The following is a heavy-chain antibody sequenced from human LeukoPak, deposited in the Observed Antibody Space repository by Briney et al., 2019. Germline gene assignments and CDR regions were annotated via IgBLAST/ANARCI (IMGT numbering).Heavy chain of an antibody. CDR1: GYTFTSYG. D-gene: IGHD4-17*01. Sequence: ASVKVSCKASGYTFTSYGISWVRQAPGQGLEWMGWISAYNGNTNYAQKLQGRVTMTTDTSTSTAYMELRSLRSDDTAVYYCARDPPYFTSTGDFYYYYYMDVWGKGTTVTASS. V-gene: IGHV1-18*01. J-gene: IGHJ6*03. CDR3: ARDPPYFTSTGDFYYYYYMDV. CDR2: ISAYNGNT.